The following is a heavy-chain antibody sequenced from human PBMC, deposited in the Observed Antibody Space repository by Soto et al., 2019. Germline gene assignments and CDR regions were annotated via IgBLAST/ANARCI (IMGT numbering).Heavy chain of an antibody. J-gene: IGHJ4*02. V-gene: IGHV3-23*01. D-gene: IGHD1-26*01. CDR1: GFTFSSYA. CDR2: ISGSGGST. Sequence: VGSLRLSCAASGFTFSSYAMSWVRQAPGKGLEWVSAISGSGGSTYYADSVKGGFTISRDNSKNTLYLQMNSLRAEDTAVYYCANLRQKGGFDYWGQRTLVTVSS. CDR3: ANLRQKGGFDY.